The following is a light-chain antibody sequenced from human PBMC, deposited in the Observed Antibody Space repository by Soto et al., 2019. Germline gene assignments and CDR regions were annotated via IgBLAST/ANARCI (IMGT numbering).Light chain of an antibody. V-gene: IGKV1-5*01. J-gene: IGKJ2*01. CDR1: QSISSC. Sequence: DIQMTQSPSTLSASVGDRVTITCRASQSISSCLAWYQQKPAKAPKLLIYDASSLESGVPSRFSGSGSGTEFTLTISSLQPYDCATNNCNQYNSYWYTFCQGTKLESK. CDR2: DAS. CDR3: NQYNSYWYT.